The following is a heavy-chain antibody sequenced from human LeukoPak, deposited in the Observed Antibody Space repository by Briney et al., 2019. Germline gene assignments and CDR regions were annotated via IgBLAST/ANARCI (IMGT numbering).Heavy chain of an antibody. Sequence: PGGSLRLSCAASGFTFSSYAMSWVRQAPGKGLEWVSAISGSGGSTYYADSVKGRFTISRDNSKSTLYLQMNSLRAEDTAVYYCSKDMGGYYGSGSYYNSGMDVWSQGTTVTVS. CDR1: GFTFSSYA. D-gene: IGHD3-10*01. CDR2: ISGSGGST. J-gene: IGHJ6*02. V-gene: IGHV3-23*01. CDR3: SKDMGGYYGSGSYYNSGMDV.